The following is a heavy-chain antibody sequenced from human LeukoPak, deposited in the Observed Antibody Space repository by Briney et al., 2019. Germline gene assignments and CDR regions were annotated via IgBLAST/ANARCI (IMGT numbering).Heavy chain of an antibody. J-gene: IGHJ4*02. V-gene: IGHV3-21*01. CDR1: GFTFSSYS. Sequence: GGSLRLSCAASGFTFSSYSMNWVRQAPGKGLEWVSSISSSSSYIYYADSVKGRFTISRDNAKNSLYLQMNSLRAEDTAVYYCARLPGEFTIYDYWGQGTLVTVSS. CDR3: ARLPGEFTIYDY. D-gene: IGHD3-3*01. CDR2: ISSSSSYI.